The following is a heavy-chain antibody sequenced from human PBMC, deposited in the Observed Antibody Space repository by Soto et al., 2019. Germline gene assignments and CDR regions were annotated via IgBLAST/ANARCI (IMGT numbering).Heavy chain of an antibody. Sequence: PGGSLRLSCAASGFSFSSYAMSWVRQAPGKGLEWVSSISGSGAYTYYPDSVMGRFSISRDNSKKTLFLQMNSLRAEDSAVYYCAKHLADYDSGSFRWLDPWGQGTLVTVPS. CDR2: ISGSGAYT. J-gene: IGHJ5*02. CDR1: GFSFSSYA. CDR3: AKHLADYDSGSFRWLDP. D-gene: IGHD3-10*01. V-gene: IGHV3-23*01.